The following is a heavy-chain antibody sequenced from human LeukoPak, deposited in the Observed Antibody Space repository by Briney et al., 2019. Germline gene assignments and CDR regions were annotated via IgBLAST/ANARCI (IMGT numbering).Heavy chain of an antibody. Sequence: SETLSLTCTVSGGSISSYYWSWIRQPPGKGLEWIGYIYYSGSTNYNPSLKSRVTISVDTSKNQFSLKLSSVTAADTAVYYCARAYDYVWGSYRPGGYFDLWGRGTLVTVSS. CDR2: IYYSGST. J-gene: IGHJ2*01. CDR3: ARAYDYVWGSYRPGGYFDL. D-gene: IGHD3-16*02. CDR1: GGSISSYY. V-gene: IGHV4-59*01.